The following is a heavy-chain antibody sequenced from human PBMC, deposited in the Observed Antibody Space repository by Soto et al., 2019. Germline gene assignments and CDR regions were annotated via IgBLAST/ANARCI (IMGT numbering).Heavy chain of an antibody. Sequence: PSETLSPTCTVYGGPFSGYYWSWIRPPPGKGLEWIGEINDSGATYYNPSLESRVTISIDTSKNQFSLKVSSVTAADTAVYYCARAGVVPAASAHHWGQGTLVTVSS. J-gene: IGHJ4*02. CDR1: GGPFSGYY. CDR2: INDSGAT. CDR3: ARAGVVPAASAHH. V-gene: IGHV4-34*01. D-gene: IGHD2-2*01.